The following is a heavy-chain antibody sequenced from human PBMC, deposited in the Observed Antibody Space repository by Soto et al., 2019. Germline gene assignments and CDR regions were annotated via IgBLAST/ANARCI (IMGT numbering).Heavy chain of an antibody. V-gene: IGHV1-46*01. CDR1: GYTFTSYY. CDR2: INPSGGST. D-gene: IGHD3-10*01. CDR3: ARALYYYGSGSTSAWFDP. J-gene: IGHJ5*02. Sequence: ASVKVSCKASGYTFTSYYMHWVRQAPGQGLEWMGIINPSGGSTSYAQKFQGRVTMTRDTSTSTVCMELSSLRSEDTAVYYCARALYYYGSGSTSAWFDPWGQGTLVTVSS.